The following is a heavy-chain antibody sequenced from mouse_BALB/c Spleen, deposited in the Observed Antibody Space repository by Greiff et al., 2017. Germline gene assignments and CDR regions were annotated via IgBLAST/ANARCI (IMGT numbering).Heavy chain of an antibody. CDR3: AGDPWFAY. Sequence: VKLMESGAELVRPGSSVKISCKASGYAFSSYWMNWVKQRPGQGLEWIGQIYPGDGDTNYNGKFKGKATLTADKSSSTAYMQLSSLTSEDSAVYFCAGDPWFAYWGQGTLVTVSA. D-gene: IGHD2-13*01. CDR2: IYPGDGDT. V-gene: IGHV1-80*01. CDR1: GYAFSSYW. J-gene: IGHJ3*01.